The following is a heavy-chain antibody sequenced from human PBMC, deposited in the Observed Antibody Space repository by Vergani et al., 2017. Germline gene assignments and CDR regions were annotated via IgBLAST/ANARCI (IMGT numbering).Heavy chain of an antibody. CDR3: ARDWLAAAGRGGWFDP. Sequence: QVQLQESGPGLVKPSQTLSLTCTVSGGSISSGRYYWSWIRQPAGKGLEWIGRIYTSGSTNYNPSLKSRVTISVDTSKNQFSLKLSSVTAADTAVYYCARDWLAAAGRGGWFDPWGQGTLVTVSS. V-gene: IGHV4-61*02. D-gene: IGHD6-13*01. J-gene: IGHJ5*02. CDR1: GGSISSGRYY. CDR2: IYTSGST.